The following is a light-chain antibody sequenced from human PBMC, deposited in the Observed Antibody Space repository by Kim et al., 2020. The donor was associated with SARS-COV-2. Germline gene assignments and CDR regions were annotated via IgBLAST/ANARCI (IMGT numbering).Light chain of an antibody. CDR3: QQAKTFPLT. Sequence: ASVGDRVTISCRASHDISIWLAWYQQRPGQAPKLLIYGASSLQSGVPSRFSGSGSGTEFTLTITYLHPEDYATYYCQQAKTFPLTFGGGTKVEIK. J-gene: IGKJ4*01. CDR1: HDISIW. V-gene: IGKV1-12*01. CDR2: GAS.